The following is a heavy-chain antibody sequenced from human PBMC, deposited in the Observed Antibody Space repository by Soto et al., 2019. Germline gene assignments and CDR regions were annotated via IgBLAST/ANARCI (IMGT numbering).Heavy chain of an antibody. CDR3: VKDSYFRFLNTYYTGAGAFDF. CDR1: GFTFGDYA. J-gene: IGHJ3*01. V-gene: IGHV3-9*01. CDR2: ISWNRATI. Sequence: GGSLRLSCAASGFTFGDYAMHWVRQVPGRGLEWVSGISWNRATIEYADSVKGRFTISRDNAKNSLYPQMDSLRAVDAALYFCVKDSYFRFLNTYYTGAGAFDFWGQGTMVTVSS. D-gene: IGHD1-26*01.